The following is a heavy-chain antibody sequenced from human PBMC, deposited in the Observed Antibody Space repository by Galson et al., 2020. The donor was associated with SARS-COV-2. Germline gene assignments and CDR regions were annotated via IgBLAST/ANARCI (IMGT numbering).Heavy chain of an antibody. V-gene: IGHV4-34*01. CDR2: INSSGST. J-gene: IGHJ4*02. Sequence: SETLSLTSAVYGGSFSGYYWRWIRQPPGKGLEWIGEINSSGSTHYTPSLKSRVTISVYTSKNHFSLKLSPVTAADTAVYYCAREETFCLVVTWSRMCYFGYWGRGTVCTVSS. D-gene: IGHD2-21*02. CDR3: AREETFCLVVTWSRMCYFGY. CDR1: GGSFSGYY.